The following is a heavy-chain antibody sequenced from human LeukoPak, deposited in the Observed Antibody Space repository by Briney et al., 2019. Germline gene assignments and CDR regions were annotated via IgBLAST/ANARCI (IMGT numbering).Heavy chain of an antibody. CDR2: ISSSGSTI. J-gene: IGHJ4*02. Sequence: GSLRLSCAASGFTFSDYYMSWIRQAPGKGLEWVSYISSSGSTIYYADSVKGRFTISRDNAKNSLYLQMNSLRAEDTAVYYCAKGAWDTAMAPSIFDYWGQGTLVTVSS. CDR1: GFTFSDYY. D-gene: IGHD5-18*01. CDR3: AKGAWDTAMAPSIFDY. V-gene: IGHV3-11*01.